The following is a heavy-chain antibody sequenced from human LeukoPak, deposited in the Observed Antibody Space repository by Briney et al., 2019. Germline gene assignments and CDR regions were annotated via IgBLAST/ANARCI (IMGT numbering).Heavy chain of an antibody. CDR2: IKEDGSEK. CDR1: GFTFRRFW. J-gene: IGHJ4*02. Sequence: GGSVRLSCGAWGFTFRRFWMIGVRQAPGRGLEGVANIKEDGSEKHYVDPVKGRFTIPRHNAKNSLYLQMHSLRAADTSVYYCASDAMRGGDYDYWGQGTLVTVSS. V-gene: IGHV3-7*01. D-gene: IGHD3-16*01. CDR3: ASDAMRGGDYDY.